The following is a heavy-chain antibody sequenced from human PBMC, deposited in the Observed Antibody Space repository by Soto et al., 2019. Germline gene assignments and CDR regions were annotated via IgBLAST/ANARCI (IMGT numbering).Heavy chain of an antibody. D-gene: IGHD1-26*01. Sequence: SSETLSLTCTVSGFSISSGYYWGWVRQPPGKGLEWIGSMYQSGTTYYSPSLKSRVTISINTSKNQFSLKLTSVTAADTAVYYCARDWYRDGYKGGYFDYWGQGTLVTVSS. CDR2: MYQSGTT. V-gene: IGHV4-38-2*02. CDR1: GFSISSGYY. J-gene: IGHJ4*02. CDR3: ARDWYRDGYKGGYFDY.